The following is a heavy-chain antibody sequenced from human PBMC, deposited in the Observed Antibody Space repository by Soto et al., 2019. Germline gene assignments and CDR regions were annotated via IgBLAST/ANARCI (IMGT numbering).Heavy chain of an antibody. CDR3: GRGRSGQIVVFY. Sequence: ASVKVSCKASGYTFTGHYIHWVRQAPEQGPEWMGEIGPESGATRYAQRFQGRVTMARDMSITTVYMELNNLSPDDTAVYYCGRGRSGQIVVFYWGQGTPVTVSS. D-gene: IGHD1-26*01. J-gene: IGHJ4*02. CDR1: GYTFTGHY. CDR2: IGPESGAT. V-gene: IGHV1-2*02.